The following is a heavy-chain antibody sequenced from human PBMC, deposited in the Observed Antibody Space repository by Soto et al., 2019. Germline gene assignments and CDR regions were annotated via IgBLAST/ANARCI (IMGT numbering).Heavy chain of an antibody. Sequence: QVQLVQSGAEVKKPGSSVKVSCKASGGTFSSYTISWVRQAPGQGLEWMGRIIPILGIANYAQKFQGRVTITADKSTNTAYMELSSLRSEDTAVYYCAREDSSSPYYFDYWGQGTLVTVSS. V-gene: IGHV1-69*08. CDR3: AREDSSSPYYFDY. CDR2: IIPILGIA. D-gene: IGHD6-6*01. CDR1: GGTFSSYT. J-gene: IGHJ4*02.